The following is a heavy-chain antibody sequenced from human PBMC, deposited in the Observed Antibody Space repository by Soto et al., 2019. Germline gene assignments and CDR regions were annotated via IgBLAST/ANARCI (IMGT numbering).Heavy chain of an antibody. CDR1: GYSFSNYW. Sequence: EVQLVQSGAEVKKPGESLKISCQGSGYSFSNYWIGWVRQMPGKGLEWMGILYPGDSEIRYSPSFQGHVTISADKSISTAYLQWSSLRASDTAMYYCARLPYTIWARGTNDAFDIWGQGTMVTVSS. D-gene: IGHD2-2*02. J-gene: IGHJ3*02. CDR3: ARLPYTIWARGTNDAFDI. CDR2: LYPGDSEI. V-gene: IGHV5-51*01.